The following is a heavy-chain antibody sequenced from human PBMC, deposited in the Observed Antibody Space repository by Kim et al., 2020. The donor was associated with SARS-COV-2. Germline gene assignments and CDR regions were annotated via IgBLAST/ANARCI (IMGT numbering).Heavy chain of an antibody. CDR2: VYYTGRT. D-gene: IGHD6-19*01. Sequence: SETLSLTCTVTGDSISTYRWTWIRLPPGKGPEWIGSVYYTGRTNYNPSLKSRVAISVDTSRNQFSLNLNSVTAADTAVYYCARGIGAVGIFDLWGQGALV. J-gene: IGHJ4*02. V-gene: IGHV4-59*01. CDR1: GDSISTYR. CDR3: ARGIGAVGIFDL.